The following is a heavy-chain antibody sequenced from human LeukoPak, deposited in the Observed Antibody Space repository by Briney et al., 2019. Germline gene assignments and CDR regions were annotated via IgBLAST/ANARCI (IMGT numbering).Heavy chain of an antibody. J-gene: IGHJ4*02. CDR2: ISTSSRTI. CDR3: ARGLGF. Sequence: GGSLRLSCAGSGFTFSSYDMNWVRQAPGKGLEWLAYISTSSRTIYYADSVKGRFTISRGNAKNSLYLQMNTLRAEDTAVYYCARGLGFWGQGTLVTVSS. D-gene: IGHD6-25*01. V-gene: IGHV3-48*01. CDR1: GFTFSSYD.